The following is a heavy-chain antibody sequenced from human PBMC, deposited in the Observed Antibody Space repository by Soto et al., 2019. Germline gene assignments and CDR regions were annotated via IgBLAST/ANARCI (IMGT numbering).Heavy chain of an antibody. J-gene: IGHJ4*02. CDR1: GASISSSRSY. CDR2: FYYTGGT. Sequence: PSETLSLTCPVSGASISSSRSYWGWVRQPPGKGLEWIVSFYYTGGTYSTYYNPSLKSRVTISVDTSKSQFSLNLRSVTAADTAVYYCASPRQGNYDFLSGYYALDYWGQGNLVTV. D-gene: IGHD3-3*01. V-gene: IGHV4-39*01. CDR3: ASPRQGNYDFLSGYYALDY.